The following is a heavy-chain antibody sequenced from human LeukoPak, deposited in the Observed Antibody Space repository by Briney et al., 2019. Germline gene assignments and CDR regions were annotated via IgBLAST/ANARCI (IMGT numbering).Heavy chain of an antibody. CDR2: ISSSSSTI. CDR3: ASLGDYYGMDV. D-gene: IGHD1-26*01. V-gene: IGHV3-48*01. Sequence: GGSLRLSCAASGFTFSSYSMNWVRQAPGKGLELVSYISSSSSTIYYADSVKGRFTISRDNAKNSLYLQMNSLRAEDTAVYYCASLGDYYGMDVWGQGTTVTVSS. CDR1: GFTFSSYS. J-gene: IGHJ6*02.